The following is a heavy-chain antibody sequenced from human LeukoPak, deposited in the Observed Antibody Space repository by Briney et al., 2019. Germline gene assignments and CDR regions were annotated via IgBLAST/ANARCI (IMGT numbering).Heavy chain of an antibody. Sequence: QPGGSLRLSCAASGFTFSNYAMSWVRQTPGKGLECVSSISAGGDVTYYADSVKGRFTISGDNSKNTLYLQMNSLRAEDMAVYYCARVFWEKDGFIGAFDIWGQGTMVTVSS. V-gene: IGHV3-23*01. CDR1: GFTFSNYA. J-gene: IGHJ3*02. CDR3: ARVFWEKDGFIGAFDI. D-gene: IGHD3-3*01. CDR2: ISAGGDVT.